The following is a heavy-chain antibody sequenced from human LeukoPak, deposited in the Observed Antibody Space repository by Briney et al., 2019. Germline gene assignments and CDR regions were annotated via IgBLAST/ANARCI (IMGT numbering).Heavy chain of an antibody. D-gene: IGHD1-26*01. Sequence: SETLSLTCTVSAGSISSYYWNWIRQPPGRGLEWIGYIHYSGSTNHNPSLKSRVTISVDTSKNQFSLNLSSVTAADTAVYYCARGELLGGSWFDPWGQGTLVTVSS. CDR3: ARGELLGGSWFDP. CDR2: IHYSGST. V-gene: IGHV4-59*01. CDR1: AGSISSYY. J-gene: IGHJ5*02.